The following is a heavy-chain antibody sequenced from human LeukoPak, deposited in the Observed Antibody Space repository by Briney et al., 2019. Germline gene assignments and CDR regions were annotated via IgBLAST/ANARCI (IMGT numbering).Heavy chain of an antibody. CDR2: IKQDGSEK. D-gene: IGHD2-2*01. V-gene: IGHV3-7*03. CDR3: ARVVTPRYCSTPSCYWKGWFDP. Sequence: PGGSLRLSCAASGFTFSSYWMSWVRQAPGKGLEWVANIKQDGSEKYYVDSVKGRFTISRDNAKNSLYLQMNSLRAEDTAVYYCARVVTPRYCSTPSCYWKGWFDPWGQGTLVTVSS. CDR1: GFTFSSYW. J-gene: IGHJ5*02.